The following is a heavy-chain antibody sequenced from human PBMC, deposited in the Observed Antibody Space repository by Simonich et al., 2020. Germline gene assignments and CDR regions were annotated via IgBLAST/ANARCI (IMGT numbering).Heavy chain of an antibody. V-gene: IGHV3-48*03. Sequence: EVQLVESGGGLVQPGGSLRLSCAASGFTFSSDEMNWVRQAPGKGMGWFSYMSSSLSTIYNADSVKGRFTISSDHAKNSLYLQMNSLRAEDTAVYYCASPIAAAGTSYYYYYGMDVWGQGTTVTVSS. CDR3: ASPIAAAGTSYYYYYGMDV. D-gene: IGHD6-13*01. CDR1: GFTFSSDE. CDR2: MSSSLSTI. J-gene: IGHJ6*02.